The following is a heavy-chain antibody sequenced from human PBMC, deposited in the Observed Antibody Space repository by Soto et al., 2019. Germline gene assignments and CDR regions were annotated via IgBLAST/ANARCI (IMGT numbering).Heavy chain of an antibody. D-gene: IGHD2-15*01. CDR3: AKDSVVVVAATSWFDY. Sequence: PGGSLRLSCAASGFTFSSYGMHWVRQAPGKGLEWVAVISYDGSNKYYADTVKGRFTISRDNSKNTLYQQMNSLRDEDTTVYYSAKDSVVVVAATSWFDYWGQGTLVTVSS. CDR2: ISYDGSNK. J-gene: IGHJ4*02. CDR1: GFTFSSYG. V-gene: IGHV3-30*18.